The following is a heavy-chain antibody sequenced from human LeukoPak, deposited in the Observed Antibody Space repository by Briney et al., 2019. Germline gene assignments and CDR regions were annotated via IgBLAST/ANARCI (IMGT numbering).Heavy chain of an antibody. Sequence: SVKVSCKASGGTFSSYAISWVRQAPGQGLEWMGGIIPIFGTANYAQKFQGRATITADESTSTAYMELSSLRSEDTAVYYCARDLGEPAPAPYGGNTWFDPWGQGTLVTVSS. J-gene: IGHJ5*02. CDR2: IIPIFGTA. D-gene: IGHD4-23*01. V-gene: IGHV1-69*13. CDR1: GGTFSSYA. CDR3: ARDLGEPAPAPYGGNTWFDP.